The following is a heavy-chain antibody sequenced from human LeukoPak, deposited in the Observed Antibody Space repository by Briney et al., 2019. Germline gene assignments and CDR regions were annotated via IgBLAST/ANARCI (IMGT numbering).Heavy chain of an antibody. D-gene: IGHD5-18*01. Sequence: SQTLSLTCTVSGGSISSGSYYWSWIRQPAGKGLEWIGRIYTSGSTNYNPSLKSRVTISVDTSKNQFSLKLCSVTAADTAVYYCARDGGTVDTAMVVGYWGQGTLVTVSS. CDR3: ARDGGTVDTAMVVGY. CDR1: GGSISSGSYY. V-gene: IGHV4-61*02. J-gene: IGHJ4*02. CDR2: IYTSGST.